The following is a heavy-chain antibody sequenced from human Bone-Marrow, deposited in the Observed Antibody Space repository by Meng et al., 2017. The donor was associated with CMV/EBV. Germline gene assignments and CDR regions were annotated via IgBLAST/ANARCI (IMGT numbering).Heavy chain of an antibody. CDR1: AFIVSTYY. V-gene: IGHV3-66*01. Sequence: VHLVVSGGDLVQPWGSLRLSCAASAFIVSTYYMTWVRQDPGKGLEWVSVVQASGGTYYAESVKGRFTISRDSSKNTLYLQMNSLRAEDTAIYYCAAFQPIYSSGWYYFDYWGPGTLVTASS. D-gene: IGHD6-19*01. J-gene: IGHJ4*02. CDR3: AAFQPIYSSGWYYFDY. CDR2: VQASGGT.